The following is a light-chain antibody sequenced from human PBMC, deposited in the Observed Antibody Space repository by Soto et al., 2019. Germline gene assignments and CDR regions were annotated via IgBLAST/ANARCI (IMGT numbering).Light chain of an antibody. Sequence: VLTQPPSASGTPGQRVTISCSGSTSNIGTNTVNWFQHLPGSAPKLLIYTNDQRPSGVPDRFSGSRSGTSASLAISGLQPEDEADYYCATWDDSVYVFGTGTKVTIL. V-gene: IGLV1-44*01. J-gene: IGLJ1*01. CDR2: TND. CDR1: TSNIGTNT. CDR3: ATWDDSVYV.